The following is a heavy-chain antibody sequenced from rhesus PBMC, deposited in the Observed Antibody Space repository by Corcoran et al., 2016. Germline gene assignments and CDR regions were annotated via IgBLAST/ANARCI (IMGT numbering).Heavy chain of an antibody. V-gene: IGHV3-54*02. J-gene: IGHJ4*01. CDR3: VNVGGY. CDR1: GFTFSSYG. CDR2: IWYYGRKT. Sequence: EVQLVESGGGLVQPGGSLRLSCAASGFTFSSYGMQWVRQARGKGVDGVVYIWYYGRKTYYTDSVNDQFTISRDNSKDILYLQMNNLRVEDMSVYYCVNVGGYWGQGVLVTVAS.